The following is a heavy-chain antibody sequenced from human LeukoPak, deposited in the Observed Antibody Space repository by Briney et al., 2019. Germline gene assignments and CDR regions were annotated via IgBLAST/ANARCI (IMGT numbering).Heavy chain of an antibody. J-gene: IGHJ3*02. CDR3: ARQDSGTYLNPLDI. CDR2: IYYTGST. CDR1: GGSISSYY. Sequence: SETPSLTCIVSGGSISSYYWSWIRQPPGKGLEWIGYIYYTGSTNYNPSLKSRVTISVDTSKNQLSLKLRSVTAADTAVYYCARQDSGTYLNPLDIWGQGTVVTVSS. D-gene: IGHD1-26*01. V-gene: IGHV4-59*08.